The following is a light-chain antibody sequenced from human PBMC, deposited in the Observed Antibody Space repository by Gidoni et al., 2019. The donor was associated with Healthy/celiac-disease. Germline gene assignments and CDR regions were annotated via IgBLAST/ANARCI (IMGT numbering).Light chain of an antibody. CDR3: QQSYSTPFT. Sequence: DIQMTQSPSSLSASVGDRVTITCRASQSISSYLNWYQQKPGKAPKLLIYAASSLQSGVPSRFSGSGSGTDFTLTISSLQPEDFATYYWQQSYSTPFTFXGXTKVXIK. J-gene: IGKJ4*01. V-gene: IGKV1-39*01. CDR1: QSISSY. CDR2: AAS.